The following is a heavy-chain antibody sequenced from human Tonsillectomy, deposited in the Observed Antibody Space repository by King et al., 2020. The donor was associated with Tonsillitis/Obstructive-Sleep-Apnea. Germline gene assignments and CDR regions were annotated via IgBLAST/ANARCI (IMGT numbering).Heavy chain of an antibody. CDR1: GYSFNTYW. D-gene: IGHD3-16*01. V-gene: IGHV5-51*01. CDR2: IYPGDSDA. Sequence: QLVQSGAEVKKPGESLKISCTGSGYSFNTYWIGWVRQMPGKGLEWMGVIYPGDSDARYSPSFQGQVTISADKSINTAYLQGSSLKASDTAVYYCARQFVDDYFDYRGQGTLRTVSS. CDR3: ARQFVDDYFDY. J-gene: IGHJ4*02.